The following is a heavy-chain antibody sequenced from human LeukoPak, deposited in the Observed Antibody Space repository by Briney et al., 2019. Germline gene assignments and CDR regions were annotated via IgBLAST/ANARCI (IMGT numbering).Heavy chain of an antibody. Sequence: GGSLRLSCAASGFTFDDYYMSWVRQAPGKGLEWVSAISRSSGYIDYADSVKGRFTISRDKAKNSLYLQMNSLRAEDTAVYYCARVGGSYDILTGYYENYYGMDVWGQGTTVTVPS. D-gene: IGHD3-9*01. J-gene: IGHJ6*01. CDR2: ISRSSGYI. CDR3: ARVGGSYDILTGYYENYYGMDV. CDR1: GFTFDDYY. V-gene: IGHV3-11*06.